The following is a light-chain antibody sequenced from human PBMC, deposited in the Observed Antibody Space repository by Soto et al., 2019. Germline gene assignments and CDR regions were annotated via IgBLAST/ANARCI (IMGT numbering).Light chain of an antibody. Sequence: EIVKAHTPGSLSLYPREKATLSFRASRSVSSRFLAWYQQKPGQAPRLLIYGASSRATGIPDRFSGSGSGTDFTLTISRLEPEDFTVYYCQQYNSSPWTFCQVAKVDI. CDR2: GAS. CDR3: QQYNSSPWT. J-gene: IGKJ1*01. CDR1: RSVSSRF. V-gene: IGKV3-20*01.